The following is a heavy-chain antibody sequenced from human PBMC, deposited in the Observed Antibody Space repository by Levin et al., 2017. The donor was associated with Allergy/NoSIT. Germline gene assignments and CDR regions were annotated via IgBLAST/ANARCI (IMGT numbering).Heavy chain of an antibody. CDR2: IIPIFGTA. Sequence: SVKVSCKASGGTFSSYAISWVRQAPGQGLEWMGGIIPIFGTANYAQKFQGRVTITADESTSTAYMELSSLRSEDTAVYYCARDLGYDILTGYLTYNWFDPWGQGTLVTVSS. CDR1: GGTFSSYA. CDR3: ARDLGYDILTGYLTYNWFDP. J-gene: IGHJ5*02. D-gene: IGHD3-9*01. V-gene: IGHV1-69*13.